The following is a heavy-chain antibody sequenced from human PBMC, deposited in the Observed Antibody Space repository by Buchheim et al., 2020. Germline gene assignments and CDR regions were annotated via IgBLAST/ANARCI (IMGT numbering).Heavy chain of an antibody. V-gene: IGHV4-39*01. CDR2: IYNSGST. CDR3: ASTVGITIFGVVIIRYFDY. Sequence: QLQLQESGPGLVKPSETLSLTCTVSGGSISSSSYYWGWIRQPPGKGLEWIGSIYNSGSTYYNPSLKSRVTISVDTSKNQFSLKLSSVTAADTAVYYCASTVGITIFGVVIIRYFDYWGQGTL. J-gene: IGHJ4*02. CDR1: GGSISSSSYY. D-gene: IGHD3-3*01.